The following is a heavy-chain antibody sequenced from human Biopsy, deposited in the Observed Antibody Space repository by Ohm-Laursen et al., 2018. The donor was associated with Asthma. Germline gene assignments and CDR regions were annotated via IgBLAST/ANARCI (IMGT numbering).Heavy chain of an antibody. CDR2: IYYSVCT. V-gene: IGHV4-31*03. CDR3: ARAQDYYDSRGYYRSFDY. J-gene: IGHJ4*02. Sequence: SQTLSLTCIVSYGSITSGGYYWTWIRQHPGKGLDWFGFIYYSVCTYYNPSLKTRVSISIDTSKNQFSLKLSSVTAADTAVYYCARAQDYYDSRGYYRSFDYWGQGTLVTVSS. D-gene: IGHD3-22*01. CDR1: YGSITSGGYY.